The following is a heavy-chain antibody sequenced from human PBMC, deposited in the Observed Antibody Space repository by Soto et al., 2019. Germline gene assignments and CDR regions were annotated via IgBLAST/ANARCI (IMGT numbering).Heavy chain of an antibody. CDR1: GYTFFTYD. CDR2: ISTYSGDT. J-gene: IGHJ5*02. CDR3: ARHHGPTTSENWFEP. D-gene: IGHD5-12*01. V-gene: IGHV1-18*01. Sequence: QVHLVQSGVEVKTPGASVKVSCQASGYTFFTYDISWVRQAPGQGLEWMGWISTYSGDTKYAQKFQGRVTMTTDTSTTTAYRELSSLRSDDTAVYYCARHHGPTTSENWFEPWGQGTLVTVSS.